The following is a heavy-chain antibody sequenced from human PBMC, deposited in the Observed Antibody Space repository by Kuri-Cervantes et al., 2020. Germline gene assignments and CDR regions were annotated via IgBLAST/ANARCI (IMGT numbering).Heavy chain of an antibody. CDR1: GFTFTGYY. J-gene: IGHJ5*02. CDR2: INPNSGDT. CDR3: AREGSLAVAGTFYQGWFDP. V-gene: IGHV1-2*02. D-gene: IGHD6-19*01. Sequence: ASVKVSCKASGFTFTGYYIHWVRQAPGHGLEWMGWINPNSGDTDYAQKFQGRVTMTRDTSISTAYMEVSSLRSDDTAVYYCAREGSLAVAGTFYQGWFDPWGQGTLVTVSS.